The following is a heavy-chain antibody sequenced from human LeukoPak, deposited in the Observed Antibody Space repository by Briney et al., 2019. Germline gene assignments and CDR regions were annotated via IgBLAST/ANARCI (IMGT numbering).Heavy chain of an antibody. D-gene: IGHD5-24*01. Sequence: SETLSLTCTVSGGSISNYYWSWIRLPPGKGLEWIGNIYYSGTTYYNPSLKSRVTMSVDTSRNQFSLRLNSVNAADTAVYYCARAQDGYNVPLFDYWGQGTLVTVSS. CDR3: ARAQDGYNVPLFDY. V-gene: IGHV4-59*12. J-gene: IGHJ4*02. CDR2: IYYSGTT. CDR1: GGSISNYY.